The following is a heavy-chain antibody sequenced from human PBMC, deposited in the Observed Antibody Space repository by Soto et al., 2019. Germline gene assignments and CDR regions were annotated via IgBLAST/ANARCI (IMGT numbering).Heavy chain of an antibody. CDR1: GGSFSGYY. J-gene: IGHJ4*02. D-gene: IGHD2-2*01. CDR3: ARSVVVPAARGLFDY. Sequence: QVQLQQWGAGLLKPSETLSLTCAVYGGSFSGYYWSWIRQPPGKGLEGIGEINHSGSTNYNPSLKRRVTISVVTSKNQFSLKLSSVTAAETAVYYCARSVVVPAARGLFDYWGQGTLVTVSS. CDR2: INHSGST. V-gene: IGHV4-34*01.